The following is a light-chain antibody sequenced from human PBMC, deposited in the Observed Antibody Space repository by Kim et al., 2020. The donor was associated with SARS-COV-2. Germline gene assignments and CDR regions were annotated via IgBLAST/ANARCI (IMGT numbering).Light chain of an antibody. CDR3: QQSHSTPYT. CDR1: QSVADY. Sequence: PSPSSLSASVGDRVTITCRPSQSVADYLHWYQHKPGKAPKLLIYATSDLQTGVPSRFSGRGSGTDFTLTISSLEPEDFATYYCQQSHSTPYTFGQGTKLEI. CDR2: ATS. J-gene: IGKJ2*01. V-gene: IGKV1-39*01.